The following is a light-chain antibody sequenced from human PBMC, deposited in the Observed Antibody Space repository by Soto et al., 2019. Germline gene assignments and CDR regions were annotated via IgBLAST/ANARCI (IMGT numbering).Light chain of an antibody. J-gene: IGKJ1*01. CDR3: MQLRHNPWT. Sequence: IVMTQSPPSLPVTPGESASISCRSSQSLLNSDGYTYLDWYLQKPGQSPQVLIYLGSNRASGVPDRFSGSGSGTDFTLKISRVEAEDVGVYYCMQLRHNPWTFGQGTKVEIK. V-gene: IGKV2-28*01. CDR2: LGS. CDR1: QSLLNSDGYTY.